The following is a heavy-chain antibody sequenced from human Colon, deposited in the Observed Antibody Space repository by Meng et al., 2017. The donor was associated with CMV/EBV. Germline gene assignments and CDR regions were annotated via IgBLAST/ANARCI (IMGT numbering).Heavy chain of an antibody. V-gene: IGHV3-21*01. CDR1: GFTFSSYS. CDR3: ARGDQLLPTYYYYGMDV. J-gene: IGHJ6*02. CDR2: ISSSSSYI. Sequence: GGSLRLSCAASGFTFSSYSMNWVRQAPGKGLEWVSSISSSSSYIYYADSVKGRFTISRDNAKNSLYLQMNSLRAEDTAVYYCARGDQLLPTYYYYGMDVWGQGTTVTVSS. D-gene: IGHD2-2*01.